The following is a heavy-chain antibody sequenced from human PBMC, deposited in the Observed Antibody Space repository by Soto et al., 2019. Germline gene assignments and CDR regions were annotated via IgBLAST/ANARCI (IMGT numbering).Heavy chain of an antibody. CDR3: ARDMDSPGRGYYFDY. Sequence: EVQLVESGGGLVQPGGSLRLSCAASGFTVSSNYMSWVRQAPGKGLEWVSVIYSGGSTYYADSVKGRFTISRDNSKNTLYLQMNGLRAEDTAVYYCARDMDSPGRGYYFDYWGQGTLVTVSS. V-gene: IGHV3-66*01. CDR2: IYSGGST. D-gene: IGHD2-15*01. J-gene: IGHJ4*02. CDR1: GFTVSSNY.